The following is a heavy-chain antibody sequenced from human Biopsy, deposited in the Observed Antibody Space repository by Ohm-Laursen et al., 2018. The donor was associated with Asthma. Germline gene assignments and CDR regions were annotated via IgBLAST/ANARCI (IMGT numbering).Heavy chain of an antibody. CDR1: GVSIRSYY. CDR2: IHYSGST. J-gene: IGHJ4*02. CDR3: AGFCSGGNCPDH. V-gene: IGHV4-59*01. D-gene: IGHD2-15*01. Sequence: TLSLTCTVSGVSIRSYYWTWIRQPPGKGLEWIGNIHYSGSTYSNPSLKSRVTISVHTSKKQISLRLSSVIAADTAVYYCAGFCSGGNCPDHWGQGTLVTVSS.